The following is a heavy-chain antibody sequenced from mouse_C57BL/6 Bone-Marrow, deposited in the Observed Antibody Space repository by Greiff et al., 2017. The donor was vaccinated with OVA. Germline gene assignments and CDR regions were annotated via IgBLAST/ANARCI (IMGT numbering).Heavy chain of an antibody. CDR1: GYTFTSYW. Sequence: QVQLQQPGTELVKPGASVKLSCKASGYTFTSYWMHWVKQRPGQGLEWIGNINPSNGGTNYNEKFKSKATLTVDKSSSTAYMQLSSLTSEDSAVCWCARAEGSSGWENYAMDYWGKGTSVTVSS. J-gene: IGHJ4*01. CDR2: INPSNGGT. D-gene: IGHD3-2*02. V-gene: IGHV1-53*01. CDR3: ARAEGSSGWENYAMDY.